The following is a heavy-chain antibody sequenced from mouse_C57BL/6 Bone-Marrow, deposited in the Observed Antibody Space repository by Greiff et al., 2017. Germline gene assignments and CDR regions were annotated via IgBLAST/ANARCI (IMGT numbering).Heavy chain of an antibody. CDR1: GYTFTSYW. Sequence: QVQLQQPGAELVQPGASVKLSCKASGYTFTSYWMHWVKQRPGPGLEWIGMIHPNSGSTNYNEKFKSKATLTVDNSSSTAYMQLSSLTSEDSAGYYGARSGDWDRDVDYWGQGTTLTVSA. CDR3: ARSGDWDRDVDY. D-gene: IGHD4-1*01. V-gene: IGHV1-64*01. J-gene: IGHJ2*01. CDR2: IHPNSGST.